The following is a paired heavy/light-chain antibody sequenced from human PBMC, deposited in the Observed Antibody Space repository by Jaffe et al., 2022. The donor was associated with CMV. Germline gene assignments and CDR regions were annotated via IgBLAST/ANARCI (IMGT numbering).Heavy chain of an antibody. CDR2: MTGDSRTI. Sequence: EVQLVASGGALVQPGGSLRLSCAASGFNFNVYSMNWVRQTPRGLEWVAYMTGDSRTIYHADSVKGRFTISRDNAKNSLFLQMNSLRDGDTAVYYCVRGFQWAFDYWGQGILVTVSS. CDR1: GFNFNVYS. CDR3: VRGFQWAFDY. J-gene: IGHJ4*02. D-gene: IGHD1-26*01. V-gene: IGHV3-48*02.
Light chain of an antibody. Sequence: QSALTQPPSASASPGQAVTISCTGTSSDVGGYNRVSWYQQHPDKAPKVLIYEVTKRPSGVPDRFSGSKSGNTAFLTVSGLQADDEADYYCTSHAGGDNWAVFGGGTKLTVL. V-gene: IGLV2-8*01. CDR2: EVT. J-gene: IGLJ3*02. CDR3: TSHAGGDNWAV. CDR1: SSDVGGYNR.